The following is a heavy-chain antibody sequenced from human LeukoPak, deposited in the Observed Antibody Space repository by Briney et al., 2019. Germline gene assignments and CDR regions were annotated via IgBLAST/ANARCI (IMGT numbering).Heavy chain of an antibody. J-gene: IGHJ4*02. CDR1: GGTFSSYA. V-gene: IGHV1-46*01. Sequence: ASVKVSCKASGGTFSSYAISWVRQAPGQGLEWMGIINPRGGSATSAQKFQGRVTLTRDTSTSTVYMELSSLRSEDTAVYYCARDYHGSGSLTTFDYWGQGTLVTVSS. CDR2: INPRGGSA. CDR3: ARDYHGSGSLTTFDY. D-gene: IGHD3-10*01.